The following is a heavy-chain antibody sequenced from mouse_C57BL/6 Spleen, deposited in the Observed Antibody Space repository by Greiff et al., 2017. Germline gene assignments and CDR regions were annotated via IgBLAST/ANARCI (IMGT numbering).Heavy chain of an antibody. D-gene: IGHD2-2*01. V-gene: IGHV1-80*01. CDR2: IYPGDGDT. CDR3: ARGYYGYDEFAY. Sequence: QVQLQQSGAELVKPGASVKISCKASGYAFSSYWMNWVKQRPGKGLEWIGQIYPGDGDTNYNGKFKGKATLTADKSSSTAYMQLSSLTSEDSAVYICARGYYGYDEFAYWGQGTLVTVSA. CDR1: GYAFSSYW. J-gene: IGHJ3*01.